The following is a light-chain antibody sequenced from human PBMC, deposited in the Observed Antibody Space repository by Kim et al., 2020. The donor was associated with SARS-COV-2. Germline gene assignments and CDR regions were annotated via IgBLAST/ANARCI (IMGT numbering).Light chain of an antibody. J-gene: IGLJ3*02. CDR2: DVS. CDR1: SSDIGTYDY. Sequence: QSALTQPASVSGSRGQSITISCTGSSSDIGTYDYVSWYQQHPGKAPKLMIYDVSNRPSGVSYRFSGSKSGNTASLTISGLQAEDEAHYYCSSYTRSSTWLFGGGTQLTVL. CDR3: SSYTRSSTWL. V-gene: IGLV2-14*03.